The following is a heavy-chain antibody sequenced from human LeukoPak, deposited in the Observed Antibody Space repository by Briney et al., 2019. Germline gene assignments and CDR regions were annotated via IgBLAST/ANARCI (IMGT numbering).Heavy chain of an antibody. CDR3: ARGYCSSASCHQADY. CDR2: TSSGSSVI. CDR1: GFTFSSYN. D-gene: IGHD2-2*01. Sequence: GGSLRLSCAASGFTFSSYNMNWVRQAPGKGLEWVSYTSSGSSVIYYADSVKGRFTISRDNAKNSLYLQMNSLRAEDTALYYCARGYCSSASCHQADYWGQGTLVIVSS. V-gene: IGHV3-48*01. J-gene: IGHJ4*02.